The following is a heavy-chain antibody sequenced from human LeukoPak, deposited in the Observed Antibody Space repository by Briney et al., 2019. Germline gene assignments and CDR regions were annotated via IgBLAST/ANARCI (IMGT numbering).Heavy chain of an antibody. J-gene: IGHJ4*02. CDR1: GFTFSSYA. Sequence: PGGSLRLSCAASGFTFSSYAMHWVRQAPGKGLEWVAVISYDGSNKYYADSVKGRFTISRDNSKNTLYLQMNSLRAEDTAVYYCARVTPHYYDSLDYWGQGTLVTVSS. CDR2: ISYDGSNK. CDR3: ARVTPHYYDSLDY. V-gene: IGHV3-30-3*01. D-gene: IGHD3-22*01.